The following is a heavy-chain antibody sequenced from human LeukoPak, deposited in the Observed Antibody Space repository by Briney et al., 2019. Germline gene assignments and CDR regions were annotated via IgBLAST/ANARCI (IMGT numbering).Heavy chain of an antibody. Sequence: PSETLSLTCTVSGGSVSSGSYYWSWIRQPPGKGLEWIGYIYYNGNTNYSPSLKSRVTMSVDTSKNLFSLKVSSVTAADTAVYYCARGRSNYYGMDVWGQGTRSPSP. CDR2: IYYNGNT. CDR1: GGSVSSGSYY. J-gene: IGHJ6*02. D-gene: IGHD1-26*01. CDR3: ARGRSNYYGMDV. V-gene: IGHV4-61*01.